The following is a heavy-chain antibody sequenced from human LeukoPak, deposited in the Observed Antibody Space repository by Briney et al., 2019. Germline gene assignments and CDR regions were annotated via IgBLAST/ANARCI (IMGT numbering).Heavy chain of an antibody. J-gene: IGHJ4*02. V-gene: IGHV3-30*18. D-gene: IGHD2-15*01. Sequence: GGSLRLSCAASGFTFSSYGMHWVRQAPGKGLEWVAVISYDGSNKYYADSVKGRFTISRDSYKNTLYLQMNSLRAEDAAVYYCAKAPVTTCSGAYCYPFDYWGQGTLVTVSS. CDR2: ISYDGSNK. CDR1: GFTFSSYG. CDR3: AKAPVTTCSGAYCYPFDY.